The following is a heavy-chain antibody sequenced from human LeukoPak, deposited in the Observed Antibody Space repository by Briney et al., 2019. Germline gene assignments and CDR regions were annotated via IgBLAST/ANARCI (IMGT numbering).Heavy chain of an antibody. J-gene: IGHJ3*02. V-gene: IGHV3-21*01. CDR2: ISSSSSYI. CDR1: GFTFSSYS. Sequence: PGGSLRLSCAASGFTFSSYSMNWVRQAPGKGLEWVSSISSSSSYIYYADSVKGRFTISRDNSKNTLYLQMNSLRAEDTAVYYCAKDLRSSEYYYDSSGYNDAFDIWGQGTMVTVSS. CDR3: AKDLRSSEYYYDSSGYNDAFDI. D-gene: IGHD3-22*01.